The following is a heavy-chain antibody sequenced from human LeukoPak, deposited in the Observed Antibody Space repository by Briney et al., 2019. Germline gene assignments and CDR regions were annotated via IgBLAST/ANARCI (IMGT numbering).Heavy chain of an antibody. V-gene: IGHV4-39*07. CDR2: IYYSGST. D-gene: IGHD5-24*01. Sequence: PSETLSLTCTVSGGSISSSSYYWGWIRQPPGKGLEWIGSIYYSGSTYYNPSLKSRVTISVDTSKNQFSLKLSSVTAADTAVYYCARVSRDGYNFMFDYWGQGTLVTVSS. J-gene: IGHJ4*02. CDR1: GGSISSSSYY. CDR3: ARVSRDGYNFMFDY.